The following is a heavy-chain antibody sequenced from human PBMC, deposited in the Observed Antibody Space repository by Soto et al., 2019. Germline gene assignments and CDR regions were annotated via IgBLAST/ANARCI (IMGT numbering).Heavy chain of an antibody. Sequence: VASVKVSCKASGYTFTSYGISWVRQAPGQGLEWMGWISAYNGNTNYAQKLQGRVTMTTDTSTSTAYMELRSLRSDDTAVYYCARAAGGWYGNWFDPWGQGTLVTVSS. V-gene: IGHV1-18*01. CDR3: ARAAGGWYGNWFDP. CDR2: ISAYNGNT. CDR1: GYTFTSYG. D-gene: IGHD6-19*01. J-gene: IGHJ5*02.